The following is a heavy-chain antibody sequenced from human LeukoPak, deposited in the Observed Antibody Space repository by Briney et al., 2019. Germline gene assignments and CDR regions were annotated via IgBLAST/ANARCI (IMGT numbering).Heavy chain of an antibody. CDR2: IYTSGST. CDR1: GGSISSSSYY. J-gene: IGHJ4*02. V-gene: IGHV4-61*02. Sequence: YPSETLSLSCTVSGGSISSSSYYWSWIRQPAGKGLEWIGRIYTSGSTNYNPSLKSRVTMSVDTSKNQFSLKLSSVTAADTAVYYCARGGRSSGPLGYWGQGTLVTVSS. D-gene: IGHD6-19*01. CDR3: ARGGRSSGPLGY.